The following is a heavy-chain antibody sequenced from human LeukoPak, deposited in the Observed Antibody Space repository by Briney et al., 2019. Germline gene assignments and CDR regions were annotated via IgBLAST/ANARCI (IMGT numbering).Heavy chain of an antibody. D-gene: IGHD3-10*01. V-gene: IGHV1-2*02. J-gene: IGHJ4*02. CDR1: GYTFTGYY. Sequence: ASVKVSCKASGYTFTGYYMHCVRQAPGQGLEWMGWINPNSGGTNYAQKFQGRVTMTRDTSISTAYMELSRLRSDDTAVYYCAREPSTPYYYGSGSPLDYWGQGTLVTVSS. CDR3: AREPSTPYYYGSGSPLDY. CDR2: INPNSGGT.